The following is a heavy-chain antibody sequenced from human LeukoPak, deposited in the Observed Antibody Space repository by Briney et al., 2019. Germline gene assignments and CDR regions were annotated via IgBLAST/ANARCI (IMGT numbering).Heavy chain of an antibody. CDR2: IYTSGST. CDR1: GGSISSYY. V-gene: IGHV4-4*07. CDR3: ARDLAGFTMVREFQSYYYYMDV. J-gene: IGHJ6*03. D-gene: IGHD3-10*01. Sequence: SETLSLTCTVSGGSISSYYWSWIRQPAGKGLEWIGRIYTSGSTNYNPSLKSRVTMSVDTSKNQFSLKLSSVTAADTAVYYCARDLAGFTMVREFQSYYYYMDVWGKGATVTVSS.